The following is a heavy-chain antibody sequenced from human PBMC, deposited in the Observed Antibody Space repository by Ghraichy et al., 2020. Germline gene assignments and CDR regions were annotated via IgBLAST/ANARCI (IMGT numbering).Heavy chain of an antibody. V-gene: IGHV3-48*02. J-gene: IGHJ4*02. D-gene: IGHD3-22*01. CDR2: ISSTSRTK. CDR3: ARVDFESRGYSDY. Sequence: LSLTCAGSGFTFSYHSMNWVRQAPGKGLEWVSYISSTSRTKYYADSVKGRFIISRDNGRNSLYLQMNSLREEDTAVYYCARVDFESRGYSDYWGQGTLVTVSS. CDR1: GFTFSYHS.